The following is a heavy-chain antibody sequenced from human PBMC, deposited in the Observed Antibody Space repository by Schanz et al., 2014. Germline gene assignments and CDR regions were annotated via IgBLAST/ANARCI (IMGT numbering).Heavy chain of an antibody. D-gene: IGHD1-26*01. Sequence: QLQLVESGGGVVQPGRSLRLSCAASGFPFRSYGMHWVRQVPGKGLEWVAVVCYDGSKKYYADSVKGRFTTSRDNSKNTMYLQMNSLRAEDTAVYYCVKDLQRELLRDDHYYGMDVWGQGTTVTVSS. CDR3: VKDLQRELLRDDHYYGMDV. CDR2: VCYDGSKK. V-gene: IGHV3-33*06. J-gene: IGHJ6*02. CDR1: GFPFRSYG.